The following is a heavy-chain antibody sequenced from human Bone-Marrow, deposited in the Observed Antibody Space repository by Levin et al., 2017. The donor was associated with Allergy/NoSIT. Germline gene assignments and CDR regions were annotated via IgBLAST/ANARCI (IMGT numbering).Heavy chain of an antibody. Sequence: PSETLSLTCTVSGGSITSYYWSWIRQPPGGGLEWLGSVYYIGSTNYNPTLKIRVTISVDSSKNQFSLSLNSVTAADTAVYCCARGIVGEVLQWGQGTLVTVTS. D-gene: IGHD3-10*01. J-gene: IGHJ4*02. V-gene: IGHV4-59*12. CDR3: ARGIVGEVLQ. CDR2: VYYIGST. CDR1: GGSITSYY.